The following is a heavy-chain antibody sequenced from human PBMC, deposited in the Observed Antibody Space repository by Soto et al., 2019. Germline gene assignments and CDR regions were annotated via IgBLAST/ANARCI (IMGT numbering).Heavy chain of an antibody. V-gene: IGHV4-4*02. CDR2: IYHSGST. CDR3: ARETDSSSF. J-gene: IGHJ4*02. Sequence: ASETLSLTCNVSGGPINSPDYYWTWVRQSPGKGLEWIGEIYHSGSTNYNPSLKSRVTISVDKSKNQFSLKLSSVTAADTAVYYCARETDSSSFWGQGTLVTVSS. D-gene: IGHD6-13*01. CDR1: GGPINSPDYY.